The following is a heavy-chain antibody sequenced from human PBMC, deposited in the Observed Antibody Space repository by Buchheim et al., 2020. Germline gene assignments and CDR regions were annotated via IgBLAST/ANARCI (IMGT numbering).Heavy chain of an antibody. CDR1: GFTFSSYG. V-gene: IGHV3-30*18. CDR3: AKSLWRGFYDNSGYSDY. CDR2: MSYDGGDK. D-gene: IGHD3-22*01. Sequence: QAQLVESGGGVVQPGRSLRLSCAASGFTFSSYGMHWVRQAPGKGLEWVAVMSYDGGDKYYADSVKGRFTISRDNSKNTLYLQMNSLRAEDTAVYYCAKSLWRGFYDNSGYSDYWGQGTL. J-gene: IGHJ4*02.